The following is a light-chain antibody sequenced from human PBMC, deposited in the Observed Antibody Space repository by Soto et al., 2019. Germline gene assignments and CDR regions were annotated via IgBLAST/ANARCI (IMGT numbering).Light chain of an antibody. J-gene: IGKJ5*01. CDR1: QSISSH. V-gene: IGKV1-39*01. CDR3: QQSYSNSIT. CDR2: AAS. Sequence: DIQMPQSPSSLSASIGDRITITCRASQSISSHLYWFQQKPGQAPKLLIYAASSLQSGVPSRFSGSGSGTDFTLTISSLQSEDFATYYCQQSYSNSITFGQGTRLEIK.